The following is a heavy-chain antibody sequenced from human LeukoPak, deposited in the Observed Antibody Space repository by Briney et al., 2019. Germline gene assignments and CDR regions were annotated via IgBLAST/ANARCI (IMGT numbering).Heavy chain of an antibody. CDR2: ICSSSSYI. V-gene: IGHV3-21*04. D-gene: IGHD3-22*01. CDR3: ARGHRTRTYYYDSSGYYLDY. Sequence: GGSLRLSCAASGFTFSSYSMNWVRQAPGKGLEWVSSICSSSSYIYYADSVKGRFTISRDNAKNSLYLQMNSLRAEDTAVYYCARGHRTRTYYYDSSGYYLDYWGQGTLVTVSS. J-gene: IGHJ4*02. CDR1: GFTFSSYS.